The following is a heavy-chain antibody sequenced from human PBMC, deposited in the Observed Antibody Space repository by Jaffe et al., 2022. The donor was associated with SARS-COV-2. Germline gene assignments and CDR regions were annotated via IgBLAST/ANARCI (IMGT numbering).Heavy chain of an antibody. J-gene: IGHJ4*02. CDR3: ASEVFYDSSGYYPFGRSSTSDY. CDR2: INPSGGST. Sequence: QVQLVQSGAEVKKPGASVKVSCKASGYTFTSYYMHWVRQAPGQGLEWMGIINPSGGSTSYAQKFQGRVTMTRDTSTSTVYMELSSLRSEDTAVYYCASEVFYDSSGYYPFGRSSTSDYWGQGTLVTVSS. CDR1: GYTFTSYY. D-gene: IGHD3-22*01. V-gene: IGHV1-46*01.